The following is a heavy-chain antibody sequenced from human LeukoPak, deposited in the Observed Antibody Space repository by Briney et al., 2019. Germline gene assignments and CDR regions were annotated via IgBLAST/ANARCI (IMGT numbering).Heavy chain of an antibody. D-gene: IGHD3-10*01. V-gene: IGHV1-46*01. Sequence: ASVKVSCKASGYTFTSYYMHWVRQAPGEGLEWMGIINPTGGSTSYAQKFQGRVTMTEDTSTDTAYMELSSLRSGDTAVYYCATDVGGFGEGFRDYWGQGTLVTVSS. CDR1: GYTFTSYY. J-gene: IGHJ4*02. CDR3: ATDVGGFGEGFRDY. CDR2: INPTGGST.